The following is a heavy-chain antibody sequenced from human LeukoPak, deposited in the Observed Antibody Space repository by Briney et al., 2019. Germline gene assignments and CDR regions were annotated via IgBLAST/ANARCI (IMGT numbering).Heavy chain of an antibody. CDR2: IYYSGST. J-gene: IGHJ4*02. V-gene: IGHV4-59*01. CDR1: GGSIRSYY. Sequence: SETLSLTCTVSGGSIRSYYWNWIRQPPGKGLEWIGYIYYSGSTNYNPSLKSRVTISVDTSKNQFSLKLSSVTAADTAVYYCARIGHEDYYFDYWGQGTLVTVSS. CDR3: ARIGHEDYYFDY.